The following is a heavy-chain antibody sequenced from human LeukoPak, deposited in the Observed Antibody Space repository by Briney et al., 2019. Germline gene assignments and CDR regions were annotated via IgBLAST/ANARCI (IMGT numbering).Heavy chain of an antibody. D-gene: IGHD3-3*01. CDR1: GGSISSYY. J-gene: IGHJ5*02. Sequence: PSETLSLTCTVSGGSISSYYWSWIRQPPGKGLEWIGEINHSGSTNYNPSLKSRVTISVDTSKNQFSLKLSSVTAADTAVYYCARQDYYDFWSGSITNNWFDPWGQGTLVTVSS. CDR3: ARQDYYDFWSGSITNNWFDP. CDR2: INHSGST. V-gene: IGHV4-59*08.